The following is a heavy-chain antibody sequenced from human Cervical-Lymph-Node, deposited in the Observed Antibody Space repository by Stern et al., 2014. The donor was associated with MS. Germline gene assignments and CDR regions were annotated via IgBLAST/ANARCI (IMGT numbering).Heavy chain of an antibody. J-gene: IGHJ4*02. CDR3: ARDRGGWSPTPLDY. CDR1: GYTFTGYY. Sequence: VQLVESGAEVKKPGASVKVSCQTSGYTFTGYYLHWVRQAPGQGLEWMGRINPQNGATDFSMKFKDRVTMTRATSTHKVHMDLNSRISNDTAVYYCARDRGGWSPTPLDYWGQGTLVTVPA. CDR2: INPQNGAT. D-gene: IGHD6-19*01. V-gene: IGHV1-2*06.